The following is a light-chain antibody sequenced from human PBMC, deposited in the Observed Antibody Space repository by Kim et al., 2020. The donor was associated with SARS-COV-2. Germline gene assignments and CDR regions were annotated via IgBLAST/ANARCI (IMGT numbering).Light chain of an antibody. J-gene: IGKJ2*01. V-gene: IGKV1-6*01. CDR2: ATS. CDR1: RDIRSD. CDR3: LQDHYYPRT. Sequence: SASVGDRVTITCRASRDIRSDLAWYQQKPGKSPNLLIHATSRLHSGVPSRFSGSGSGTDFTLTISSLQPEDFATYYCLQDHYYPRTFGQVTKLEIK.